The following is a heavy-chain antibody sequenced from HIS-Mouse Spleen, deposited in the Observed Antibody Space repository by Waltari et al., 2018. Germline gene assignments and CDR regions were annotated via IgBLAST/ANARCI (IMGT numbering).Heavy chain of an antibody. J-gene: IGHJ2*01. CDR1: GGSISSSSYY. D-gene: IGHD6-13*01. Sequence: QLQLQESGPGLVKPSETLSLTCTVSGGSISSSSYYWGWIRQPPGKGLEWIGSIYYSGGTSCNPSCKSQVTISVDTSKNQFSLKLSSVTAADTAVYYCAREIPYSSSWYDWYFDLWGRGTLVTVSS. V-gene: IGHV4-39*07. CDR2: IYYSGGT. CDR3: AREIPYSSSWYDWYFDL.